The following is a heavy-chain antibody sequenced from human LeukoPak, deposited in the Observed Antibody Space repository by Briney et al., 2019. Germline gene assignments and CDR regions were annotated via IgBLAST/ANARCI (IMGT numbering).Heavy chain of an antibody. V-gene: IGHV3-23*01. CDR1: GFTFSSYA. CDR3: ARVSGITMVRGVISRDAFDI. D-gene: IGHD3-10*01. Sequence: GGSLRLSCAASGFTFSSYAMSWVRQAPGKGLEWVSAISGSGGSTYYADSVKGRFTISRDNSKNTLYLQMNSLRAEDTAVYYCARVSGITMVRGVISRDAFDIWGQGTMVTVSS. J-gene: IGHJ3*02. CDR2: ISGSGGST.